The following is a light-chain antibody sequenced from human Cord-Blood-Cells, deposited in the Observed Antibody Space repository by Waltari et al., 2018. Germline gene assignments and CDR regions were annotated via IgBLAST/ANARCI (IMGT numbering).Light chain of an antibody. CDR2: EVS. V-gene: IGLV2-14*01. CDR3: SSYTSSSTPYV. CDR1: SSAVGRYNY. Sequence: QSALTQPASVSGSPGQSIHIPCTGTSSAVGRYNYVSWYQQHPGKAPKLMIYEVSNRPSGVSNRFSGSKSCNTASLTISGLQAEDEADYYCSSYTSSSTPYVFGTGTKVTVL. J-gene: IGLJ1*01.